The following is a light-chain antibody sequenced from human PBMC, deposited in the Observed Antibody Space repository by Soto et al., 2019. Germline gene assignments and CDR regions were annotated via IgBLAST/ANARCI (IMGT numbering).Light chain of an antibody. CDR3: QQYGSSPPGLT. J-gene: IGKJ4*01. CDR2: KAS. CDR1: QSINNW. V-gene: IGKV1-5*03. Sequence: DFQMTQSPSTLSASEGDRVTITCRASQSINNWLAWYQQQSGKAPRLLIYKASNLESGVPSRFSGSGSGTDFTLTISRLEPEDFAVYYCQQYGSSPPGLTFGGGTKVEIK.